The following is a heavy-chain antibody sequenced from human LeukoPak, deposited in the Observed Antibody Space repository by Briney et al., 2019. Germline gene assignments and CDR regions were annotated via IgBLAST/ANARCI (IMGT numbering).Heavy chain of an antibody. J-gene: IGHJ4*02. V-gene: IGHV3-64D*06. CDR1: GFTFSSYA. D-gene: IGHD2-2*01. Sequence: GGSLRLSCTASGFTFSSYAMHWVRQAPRKGLEYVSAISSNGGSTYYADSVKGRFTISRDNSKNTLYLQMSSLRAEDTAVYYCVKAYCSSTSCYGSTYWGQGTLVTVSS. CDR2: ISSNGGST. CDR3: VKAYCSSTSCYGSTY.